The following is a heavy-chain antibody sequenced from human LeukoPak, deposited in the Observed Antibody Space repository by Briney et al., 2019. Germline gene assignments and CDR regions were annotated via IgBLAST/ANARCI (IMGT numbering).Heavy chain of an antibody. Sequence: PSETLSLTCTVSGGSISSYYWSWIRQPPGKGLEYIGYIYYSGSTNYNPSLKSRVTISVDTSKNQFSLKLSSVTAADTAVYYCARVSHYYDSSGYNNWFDPWGQGTLVTVSS. CDR3: ARVSHYYDSSGYNNWFDP. D-gene: IGHD3-22*01. CDR2: IYYSGST. J-gene: IGHJ5*02. V-gene: IGHV4-59*01. CDR1: GGSISSYY.